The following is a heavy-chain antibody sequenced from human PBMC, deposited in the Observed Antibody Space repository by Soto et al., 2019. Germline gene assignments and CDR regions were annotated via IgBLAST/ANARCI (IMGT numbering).Heavy chain of an antibody. CDR2: IYSGGST. CDR1: GFTVSSNY. J-gene: IGHJ4*02. V-gene: IGHV3-53*01. CDR3: AREAYDYSNEYYFDY. Sequence: GGSLRLSCAASGFTVSSNYMSWVRQAPGKGLEWVSVIYSGGSTYYADSVKGRFTISRDNSKNTLYLQMNSLRAEDTFVYYCAREAYDYSNEYYFDYWGQGTLVTVSS. D-gene: IGHD4-4*01.